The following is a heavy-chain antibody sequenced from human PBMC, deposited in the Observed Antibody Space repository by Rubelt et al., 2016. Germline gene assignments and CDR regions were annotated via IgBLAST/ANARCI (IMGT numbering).Heavy chain of an antibody. D-gene: IGHD5-24*01. CDR2: ISGNGGST. Sequence: ASGFTYTYSTMTWVRQAPGKGLEWVSAISGNGGSTYYADSVRGRFTISRDNSRNTLYLQMNSLRAEDTAVYYCAKGHGNLDYWGQGTLVTVSS. J-gene: IGHJ4*02. CDR3: AKGHGNLDY. CDR1: GFTYTYST. V-gene: IGHV3-23*01.